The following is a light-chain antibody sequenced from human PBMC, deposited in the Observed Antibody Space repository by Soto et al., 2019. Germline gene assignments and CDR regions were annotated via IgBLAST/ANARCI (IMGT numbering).Light chain of an antibody. J-gene: IGKJ4*01. CDR2: AAS. Sequence: EIVITQSPATLSVSPGEGATLSCRASQGIGNTLAWYQQKPGQTPRLLIYAASIRATGVPARFSGSGSGTDFTLTISSLQSEDVAVYCWQHNGGWALTFGGGTKLESK. V-gene: IGKV3-15*01. CDR1: QGIGNT. CDR3: QHNGGWALT.